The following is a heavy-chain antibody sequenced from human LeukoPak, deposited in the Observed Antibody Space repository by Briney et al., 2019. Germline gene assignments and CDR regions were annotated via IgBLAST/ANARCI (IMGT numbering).Heavy chain of an antibody. CDR1: GGTFSSYA. CDR2: IIPILGIA. CDR3: ARSGDIAAADPFQH. V-gene: IGHV1-69*04. D-gene: IGHD6-13*01. Sequence: SVKVSCKASGGTFSSYAISWVRQAPGQGLEWMGRIIPILGIANYAQKFQGRVTITADKSTSTAYMELSSLRSKDTAVYYCARSGDIAAADPFQHWGQGTLVTVSS. J-gene: IGHJ1*01.